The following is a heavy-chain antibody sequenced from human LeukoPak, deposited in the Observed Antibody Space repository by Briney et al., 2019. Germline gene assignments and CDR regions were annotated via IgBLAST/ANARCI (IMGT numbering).Heavy chain of an antibody. CDR3: VKDRTINGRSSPFDS. Sequence: GGSLRLSCAASGFSFTTYGMHWVRQAPLKGLEWLAAISYDGRNQNYADSVKGRFTIFRDNSQNTLYLQMNSLKAEDTALYYCVKDRTINGRSSPFDSWGQGTLVTVSS. CDR2: ISYDGRNQ. V-gene: IGHV3-30*18. D-gene: IGHD1-26*01. CDR1: GFSFTTYG. J-gene: IGHJ4*02.